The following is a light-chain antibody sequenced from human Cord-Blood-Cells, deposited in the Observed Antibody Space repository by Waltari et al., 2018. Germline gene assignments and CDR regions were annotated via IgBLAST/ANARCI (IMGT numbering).Light chain of an antibody. CDR3: SSYAGSNNWV. CDR1: SSDAGGYNY. Sequence: QSALTQPPSPSGSPGQSVTISCTGTSSDAGGYNYVSWYQQHPGKAPKLMIDDVSKRPSGVPDRFSGSKSGNTASLTVSGLQAEDEADYYCSSYAGSNNWVFGGGTKLTVL. CDR2: DVS. J-gene: IGLJ3*02. V-gene: IGLV2-8*01.